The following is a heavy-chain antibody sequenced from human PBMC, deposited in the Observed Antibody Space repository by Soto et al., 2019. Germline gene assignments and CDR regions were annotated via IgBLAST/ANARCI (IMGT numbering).Heavy chain of an antibody. J-gene: IGHJ5*02. CDR1: GGSISSGGYS. CDR2: IYYSGST. Sequence: PSETLSLTCAVSGGSISSGGYSWSWIRQPPGKGLEWIGYIYYSGSTNYNPSLKSRVTISVDTSKNQFSLKLSSVTAADTAVYYCARAPYSGSYYRGNWFDPWGQGTLVTVSS. D-gene: IGHD1-26*01. CDR3: ARAPYSGSYYRGNWFDP. V-gene: IGHV4-61*08.